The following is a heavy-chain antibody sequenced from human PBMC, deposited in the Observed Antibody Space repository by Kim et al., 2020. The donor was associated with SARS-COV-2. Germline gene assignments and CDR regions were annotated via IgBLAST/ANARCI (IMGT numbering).Heavy chain of an antibody. CDR3: ARDSALLWFGEPSTVGPSIDY. CDR2: ISYDGSNK. D-gene: IGHD3-10*01. V-gene: IGHV3-30*04. CDR1: GFTFSSYA. Sequence: GGSLRLSCAASGFTFSSYAMHWVRQAPGKGLEWVAVISYDGSNKYYADSVKGRFTISRDNSKNTLYLQMNSLRAEDTAVYYCARDSALLWFGEPSTVGPSIDYWGQGTLVTVSS. J-gene: IGHJ4*02.